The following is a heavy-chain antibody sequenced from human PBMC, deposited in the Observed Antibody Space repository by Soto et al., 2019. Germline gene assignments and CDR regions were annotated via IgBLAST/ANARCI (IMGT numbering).Heavy chain of an antibody. V-gene: IGHV3-7*05. J-gene: IGHJ4*02. CDR3: ARGDCDWLLQFDY. CDR1: GFTFSSYW. D-gene: IGHD3-9*01. CDR2: IKQDGSEK. Sequence: EVQLVESGGGLIQPGGSLRLSCAASGFTFSSYWMSWVRQAPGKGLEWVANIKQDGSEKYYVDSVKGRFTISRDNAKNSLYLQMNSLRAEDTAVYYCARGDCDWLLQFDYWGQVPLVTVAS.